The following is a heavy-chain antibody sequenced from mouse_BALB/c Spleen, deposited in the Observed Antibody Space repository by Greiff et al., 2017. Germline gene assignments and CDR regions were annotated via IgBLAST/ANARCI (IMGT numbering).Heavy chain of an antibody. D-gene: IGHD1-1*01. J-gene: IGHJ1*01. CDR3: ARDGYYYGSSYDWYFDV. Sequence: EVQLQQSGPELVKPGASVKISCKASGYTFTDYNMHWVKQSHGKSLEWIGYIYPYNGGTGYNQKFKSKATLTVDNSSSTAYMELRSLTSEDSAVYYCARDGYYYGSSYDWYFDVWGAGTTVTVSS. CDR1: GYTFTDYN. V-gene: IGHV1S29*02. CDR2: IYPYNGGT.